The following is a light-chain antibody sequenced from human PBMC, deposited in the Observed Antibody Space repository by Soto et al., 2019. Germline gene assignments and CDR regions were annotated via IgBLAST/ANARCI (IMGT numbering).Light chain of an antibody. V-gene: IGLV2-11*01. CDR3: CSYAGSYTV. CDR1: SSDVGGYNY. Sequence: QSVLTQPRSVSGSPGQSVTISCTGTSSDVGGYNYVSWYQQHPGKAPKLMIYDVSKRPSGVPDRFSGSKSGNTASLTISGLQAVDEADYYCCSYAGSYTVFGGGTKLTVL. J-gene: IGLJ3*02. CDR2: DVS.